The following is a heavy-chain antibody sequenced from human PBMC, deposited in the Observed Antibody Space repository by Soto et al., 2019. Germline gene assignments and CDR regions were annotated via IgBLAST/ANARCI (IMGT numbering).Heavy chain of an antibody. J-gene: IGHJ6*03. CDR3: AAIAAAGTYYYYMDV. CDR2: ISWNSGSI. V-gene: IGHV3-9*01. D-gene: IGHD6-13*01. Sequence: GGSLRLSCAASGFTFDDYAIHWVRQAPGKGLEWVSGISWNSGSIGYADSVKGRFTISRDNAKNSLYLQMNSLRAEDTALYYCAAIAAAGTYYYYMDVWGKGTTVTVSS. CDR1: GFTFDDYA.